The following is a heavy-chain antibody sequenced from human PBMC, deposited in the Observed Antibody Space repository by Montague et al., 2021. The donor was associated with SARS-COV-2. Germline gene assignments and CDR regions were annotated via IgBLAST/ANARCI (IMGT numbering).Heavy chain of an antibody. Sequence: SETLSLTCTVSGDSISSFYWNWIRQPAGKGLEWIGRIYASGGTNXNPSLKSRVTMSVDTSKNQFSLKLSSVTAADTAVYYCARHRAAAGIWYFDLWGRGTLVTVSS. CDR1: GDSISSFY. J-gene: IGHJ2*01. D-gene: IGHD6-13*01. CDR2: IYASGGT. V-gene: IGHV4-4*07. CDR3: ARHRAAAGIWYFDL.